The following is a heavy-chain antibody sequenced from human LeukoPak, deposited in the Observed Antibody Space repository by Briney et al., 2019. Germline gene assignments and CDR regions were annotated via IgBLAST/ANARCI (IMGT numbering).Heavy chain of an antibody. D-gene: IGHD6-13*01. V-gene: IGHV3-53*01. CDR3: ARGGHSGRFDP. J-gene: IGHJ5*02. CDR2: IYSGGST. Sequence: GGSLRLSCAASGFTVSSNYMSWVRQAPGKGLGWVSVIYSGGSTYYADSVKGRFTISRDNSKNTLYLQMNSLGAEDTAVYYCARGGHSGRFDPWGQGTLVTVSS. CDR1: GFTVSSNY.